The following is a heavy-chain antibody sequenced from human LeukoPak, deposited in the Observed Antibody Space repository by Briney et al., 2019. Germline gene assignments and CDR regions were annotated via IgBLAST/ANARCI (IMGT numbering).Heavy chain of an antibody. CDR1: GFTFSSYS. CDR3: ARDRGLFDLDY. J-gene: IGHJ4*02. D-gene: IGHD3-10*01. CDR2: ISSSSSYI. Sequence: GGSLRLSCAASGFTFSSYSMSWVRQAPGKGLEWVSSISSSSSYIYYADSVKGRFTISRDNAKNSLYLQMNSLRAEDTAVYYCARDRGLFDLDYWGQGTLVTVSS. V-gene: IGHV3-21*01.